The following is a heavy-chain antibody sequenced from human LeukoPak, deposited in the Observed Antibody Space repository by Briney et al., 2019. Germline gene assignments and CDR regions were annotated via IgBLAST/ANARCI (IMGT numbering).Heavy chain of an antibody. D-gene: IGHD5-18*01. J-gene: IGHJ4*02. V-gene: IGHV3-64D*06. CDR1: GFTFSSYA. Sequence: GGSLRLSCSSSGFTFSSYAMHWVRQAPGKGLEYVSAISSNGGSTYYADSVKGRFTISRDNSKNTLYLQMSSLRAEDTAVYYCVKSYDKGYFDYWGQGTLVTVSS. CDR2: ISSNGGST. CDR3: VKSYDKGYFDY.